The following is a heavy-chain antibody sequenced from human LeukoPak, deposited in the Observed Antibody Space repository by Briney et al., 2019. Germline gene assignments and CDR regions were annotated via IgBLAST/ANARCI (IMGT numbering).Heavy chain of an antibody. CDR2: ISAYNGNT. CDR1: GYTFTSYG. J-gene: IGHJ5*01. Sequence: ASVKVSCKASGYTFTSYGISWVRQAPGQGLEWMGWISAYNGNTNYAQKLQGRVTMTTDTSTSTAYMELRSLRSDDTALYYCATSITMVRGVIISSDWFDSWGQGTLVTVSS. V-gene: IGHV1-18*01. D-gene: IGHD3-10*01. CDR3: ATSITMVRGVIISSDWFDS.